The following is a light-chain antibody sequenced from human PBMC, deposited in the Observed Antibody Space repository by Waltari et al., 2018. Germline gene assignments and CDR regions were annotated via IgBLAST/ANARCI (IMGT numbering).Light chain of an antibody. CDR1: QSVNSNY. Sequence: EIVLTQSPGTLSLSPGERATLSCRASQSVNSNYLAWYQQKPGQDPRLLIYGASGRATGIPDRFSGSGSGSDFTLTIDRLEPEDFAVYYCQQYGNAPRTFGQGTKVEIE. CDR3: QQYGNAPRT. CDR2: GAS. V-gene: IGKV3-20*01. J-gene: IGKJ1*01.